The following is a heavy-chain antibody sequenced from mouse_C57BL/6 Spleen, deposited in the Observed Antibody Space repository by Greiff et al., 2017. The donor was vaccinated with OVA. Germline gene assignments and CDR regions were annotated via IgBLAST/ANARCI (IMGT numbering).Heavy chain of an antibody. CDR2: ISDGGSYT. V-gene: IGHV5-4*01. J-gene: IGHJ4*01. Sequence: EVQLVESGGGLVKPGGSLKLSCAASGFTFSSYAMSWVRQTPEKRLEWVATISDGGSYTYYPDNVKGRFTISRDNAKNNLYLQMSHLKSEDTAMYYCARGGDGYLRDYYAMDYWGQGTSVTVSS. CDR3: ARGGDGYLRDYYAMDY. D-gene: IGHD2-3*01. CDR1: GFTFSSYA.